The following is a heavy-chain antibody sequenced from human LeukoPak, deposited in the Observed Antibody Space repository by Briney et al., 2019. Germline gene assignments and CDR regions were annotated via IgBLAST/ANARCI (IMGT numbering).Heavy chain of an antibody. D-gene: IGHD1-1*01. CDR2: ISGDRTYI. Sequence: GGSLRLSCAASGFTFASYSMNWVRQAPGKGLEWVSPISGDRTYIYNAGPVKGRFTISRDNAQASLYLQMISLRADDTAVYYCARVSGRLERQSDLGYWGQGTLVIVSS. CDR3: ARVSGRLERQSDLGY. J-gene: IGHJ4*02. V-gene: IGHV3-21*01. CDR1: GFTFASYS.